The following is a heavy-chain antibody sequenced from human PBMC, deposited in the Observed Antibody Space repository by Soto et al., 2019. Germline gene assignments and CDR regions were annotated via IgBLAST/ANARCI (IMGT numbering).Heavy chain of an antibody. CDR2: INAGNGNT. J-gene: IGHJ4*02. CDR1: GYTFTSYA. CDR3: ARVIGGLYYFNY. D-gene: IGHD3-16*01. V-gene: IGHV1-3*01. Sequence: QVQLVQSGAEVKKPGASVKVSCKASGYTFTSYAMHWVRQAPGQRLEWMGWINAGNGNTKYSQKLQGRVTITRDTSASTAYMELCSLRSEDTAVYYCARVIGGLYYFNYWGQGTLVTVSS.